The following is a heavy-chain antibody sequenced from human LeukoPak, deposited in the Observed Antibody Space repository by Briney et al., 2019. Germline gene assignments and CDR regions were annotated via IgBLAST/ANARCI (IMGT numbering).Heavy chain of an antibody. CDR3: ARTRTTGKFDY. Sequence: SETLSLTCTVSGGSISSGDYYWSWTRQPPGKGLEWIGYIYYSGSTNYNPSLKSRVTISVDTSKNQFSLKLSSVTAADTAVYYCARTRTTGKFDYWGQGTLVTVSS. V-gene: IGHV4-61*08. CDR2: IYYSGST. D-gene: IGHD4-17*01. J-gene: IGHJ4*02. CDR1: GGSISSGDYY.